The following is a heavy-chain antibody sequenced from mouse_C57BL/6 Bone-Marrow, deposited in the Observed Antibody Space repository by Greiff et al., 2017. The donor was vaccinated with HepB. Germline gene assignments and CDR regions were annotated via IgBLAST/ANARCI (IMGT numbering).Heavy chain of an antibody. D-gene: IGHD1-3*01. CDR2: ISDGGSYT. CDR3: ARGAREWHYFDY. CDR1: GFTFSSYA. Sequence: EVKVVESGGGLVKPGGSLKLSCAASGFTFSSYAMSWVRQTPEKRLEWVATISDGGSYTYYPDNVKGRFTISRDNAKNNLYLQMSHLKSEDTAMYYCARGAREWHYFDYWGQGTTLTVSS. V-gene: IGHV5-4*03. J-gene: IGHJ2*01.